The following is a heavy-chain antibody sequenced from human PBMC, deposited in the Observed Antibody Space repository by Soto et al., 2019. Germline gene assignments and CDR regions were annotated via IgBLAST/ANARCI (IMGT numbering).Heavy chain of an antibody. CDR3: ARDRLRFLSYGMDV. V-gene: IGHV1-3*01. D-gene: IGHD3-3*01. Sequence: SVKVSCKASGYTFTSYAMHWVRQAPGQRLEWMGWINAGNGNTKYSQKFQGRVTITRDTSASTAYMELSSLRSEDTVVYYCARDRLRFLSYGMDVCGQGNTVTV. CDR2: INAGNGNT. CDR1: GYTFTSYA. J-gene: IGHJ6*02.